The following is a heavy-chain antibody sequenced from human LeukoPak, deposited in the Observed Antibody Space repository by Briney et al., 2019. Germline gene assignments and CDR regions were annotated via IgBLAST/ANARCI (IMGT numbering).Heavy chain of an antibody. D-gene: IGHD4-17*01. V-gene: IGHV3-30-3*02. CDR1: GFTFSSYA. CDR3: AKKFRGTTVISGDYFDY. CDR2: ISYDGSNK. J-gene: IGHJ4*02. Sequence: GGSLRLSCAASGFTFSSYAMHWVRQAPGKGLEWVAVISYDGSNKYYADSVKGRFTISRDNSKNTLYLRMNSLRAEDTAVYYCAKKFRGTTVISGDYFDYWGQGTLVTVSS.